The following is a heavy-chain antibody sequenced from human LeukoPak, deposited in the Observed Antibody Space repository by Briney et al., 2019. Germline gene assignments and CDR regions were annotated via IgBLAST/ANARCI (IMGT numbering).Heavy chain of an antibody. V-gene: IGHV3-21*06. Sequence: KSGGSLRLSCAASGFTFSRYSMNWVRQAPGKRLEWVSSISTVSRYIYYADSVKGRFTISRDNAKSLLYLQMNNLRAEDTAVYYCARVIEDSGSYFCDYWGQGTLVTVSS. D-gene: IGHD1-26*01. CDR2: ISTVSRYI. CDR3: ARVIEDSGSYFCDY. J-gene: IGHJ4*02. CDR1: GFTFSRYS.